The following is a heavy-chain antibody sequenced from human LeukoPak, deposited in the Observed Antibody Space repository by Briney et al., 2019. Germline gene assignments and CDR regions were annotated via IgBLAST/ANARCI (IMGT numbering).Heavy chain of an antibody. V-gene: IGHV1-2*06. D-gene: IGHD2-21*01. J-gene: IGHJ5*02. CDR1: GYTFTGYY. CDR2: INPNSGGT. CDR3: ARGSGGGGGIAAPLYNWFDP. Sequence: ASVKVSCKASGYTFTGYYMHWVRQAPGQGLEWMGRINPNSGGTNYAQKFQGRVTMTRYTSISTAYMELSRLRSDDTAVYYCARGSGGGGGIAAPLYNWFDPWGQGTLVTVSS.